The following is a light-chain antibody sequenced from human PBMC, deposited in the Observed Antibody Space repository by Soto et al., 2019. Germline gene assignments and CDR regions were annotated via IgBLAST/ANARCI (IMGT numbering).Light chain of an antibody. J-gene: IGKJ1*01. Sequence: DILMTQSPSTLSASVGDRVTITCRASQNISVWLAWYQQKPGKAPRLLIYRTSILESGVPSMFSGSGSGTEFTLTISSLQPDDFATYHCQQYKSYSWTFGQGTKVEIK. V-gene: IGKV1-5*03. CDR2: RTS. CDR1: QNISVW. CDR3: QQYKSYSWT.